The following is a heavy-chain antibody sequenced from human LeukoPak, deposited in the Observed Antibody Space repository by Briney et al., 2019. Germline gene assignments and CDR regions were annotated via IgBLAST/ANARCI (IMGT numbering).Heavy chain of an antibody. CDR3: ARLGLALDY. V-gene: IGHV1-18*01. Sequence: ASVKVSCKASGYTFTDYGITWVRQAPGQGLEWMGWIRVYNGDTEYAQRLQGRLIMTTDTSTSSAYMELRSLRSDDTAVYYCARLGLALDYWGQGALVTVSS. J-gene: IGHJ4*02. CDR1: GYTFTDYG. CDR2: IRVYNGDT. D-gene: IGHD6-19*01.